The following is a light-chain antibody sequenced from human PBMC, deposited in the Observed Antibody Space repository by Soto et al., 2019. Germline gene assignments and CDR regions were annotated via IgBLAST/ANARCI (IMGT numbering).Light chain of an antibody. CDR2: DVS. V-gene: IGLV2-14*03. Sequence: QSALTHPASVSGSPGQSITISCTGTRSDVGAYNYVAWYQHHPGKAPKLMIYDVSNRPSGVSNRFSASKSGNTASLTISGLQAEDEADYYCSSYTSSRTRVFGGGTKLTVL. CDR3: SSYTSSRTRV. J-gene: IGLJ3*02. CDR1: RSDVGAYNY.